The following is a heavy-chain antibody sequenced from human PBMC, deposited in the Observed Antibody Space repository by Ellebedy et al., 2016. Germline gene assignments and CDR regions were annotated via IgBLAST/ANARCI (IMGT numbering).Heavy chain of an antibody. CDR3: ARDTGYCSGGSCYSAVYYYGMDV. D-gene: IGHD2-15*01. J-gene: IGHJ6*02. CDR1: GGSISSGGYY. V-gene: IGHV4-31*03. CDR2: IYYSGST. Sequence: SETLSLXCTVSGGSISSGGYYWSWIRQHPGKGLEWIGYIYYSGSTYYNPSLKSRVTISVDTSKNQFSLKLSSVTAADTAVYYCARDTGYCSGGSCYSAVYYYGMDVWGQGTTVTASS.